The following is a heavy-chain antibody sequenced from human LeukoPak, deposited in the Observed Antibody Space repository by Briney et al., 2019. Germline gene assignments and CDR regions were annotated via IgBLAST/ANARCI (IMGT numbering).Heavy chain of an antibody. CDR2: ISTSSTTI. CDR1: GFTFSDYA. D-gene: IGHD5-24*01. CDR3: ARTSPLQGMDV. J-gene: IGHJ6*03. Sequence: AGGFLRLSCAASGFTFSDYAMNWVRQAPGKGLEWVSYISTSSTTIYYADSVKGRFTISRDYATNSLYLQMNSLRAEDTAVYFCARTSPLQGMDVWGKGTTVTVSS. V-gene: IGHV3-48*04.